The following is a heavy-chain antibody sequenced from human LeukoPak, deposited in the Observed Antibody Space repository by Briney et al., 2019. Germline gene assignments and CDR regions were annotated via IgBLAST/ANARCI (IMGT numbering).Heavy chain of an antibody. CDR1: GFTVSSNY. D-gene: IGHD5-18*01. Sequence: PGGSLRLSCAASGFTVSSNYMSWVRQAPGKGLEWVSVIHSGGSTYYADSVKGRFTISRDNSKNTLYLQMNSLRAEDTAVYYCASSPGTAMVYYYYGMDVWGQGTTVTVSS. V-gene: IGHV3-53*01. J-gene: IGHJ6*02. CDR2: IHSGGST. CDR3: ASSPGTAMVYYYYGMDV.